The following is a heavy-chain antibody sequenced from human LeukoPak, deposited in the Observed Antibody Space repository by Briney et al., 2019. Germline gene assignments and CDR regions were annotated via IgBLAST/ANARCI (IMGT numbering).Heavy chain of an antibody. CDR1: GASISGYF. J-gene: IGHJ6*02. V-gene: IGHV4-59*08. CDR3: ARHDPVGYYQHGMDV. CDR2: IYYTGAT. D-gene: IGHD2-15*01. Sequence: SETLSLTCTVSGASISGYFWSCIRQPPGQGLEFIGYIYYTGATLYNPSLKSRVTMSVDTSKNQFSLKLSSVTAADTAVYYCARHDPVGYYQHGMDVWGQGTTVTVSS.